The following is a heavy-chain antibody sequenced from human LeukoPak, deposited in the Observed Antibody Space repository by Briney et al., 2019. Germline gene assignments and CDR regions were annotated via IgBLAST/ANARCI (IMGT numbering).Heavy chain of an antibody. CDR2: IGTTSTSI. CDR1: GFTFSTYS. Sequence: PGGSLRLSCAASGFTFSTYSMNWVRQAPGKGLEWVSSIGTTSTSIYYADSVKGRFTISRDYSKNTLYLQMNSLRAEDTAVYYCAREESDRTEYCSGGSCYDVQHGPGAFDIWGQGTMVTVSS. V-gene: IGHV3-21*01. J-gene: IGHJ3*02. D-gene: IGHD2-15*01. CDR3: AREESDRTEYCSGGSCYDVQHGPGAFDI.